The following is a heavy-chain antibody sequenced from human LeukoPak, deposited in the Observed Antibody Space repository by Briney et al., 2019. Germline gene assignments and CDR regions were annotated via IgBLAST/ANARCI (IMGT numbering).Heavy chain of an antibody. CDR1: GLTVNGNY. D-gene: IGHD2-2*01. V-gene: IGHV3-53*01. Sequence: GGSLRLSCAASGLTVNGNYMSWVRQAPGKGLEWVSVIYSGGDTHYTDSVKGRFTISSDNSKNTLYLQMNNLRAEDTAVYYCARENYAALGSDAFDIWGQGTVVTVSS. CDR2: IYSGGDT. CDR3: ARENYAALGSDAFDI. J-gene: IGHJ3*02.